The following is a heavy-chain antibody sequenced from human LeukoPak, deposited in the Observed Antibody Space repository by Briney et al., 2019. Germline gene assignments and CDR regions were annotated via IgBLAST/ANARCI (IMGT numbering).Heavy chain of an antibody. J-gene: IGHJ4*02. V-gene: IGHV3-9*03. CDR1: GFTCDDYA. D-gene: IGHD6-13*01. Sequence: PGGSLSLSWAASGFTCDDYALDWVRQAPGKGLEWVSGISWNSDTVGYAASVKRRFTISRDNANNSLFLQMNSLRADDMALYHCAKDISRWLTTYSCFDYWGQGTLVTVSS. CDR3: AKDISRWLTTYSCFDY. CDR2: ISWNSDTV.